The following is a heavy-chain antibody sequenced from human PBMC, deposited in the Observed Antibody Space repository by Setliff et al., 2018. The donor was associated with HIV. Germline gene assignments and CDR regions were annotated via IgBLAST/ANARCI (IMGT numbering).Heavy chain of an antibody. CDR1: RSTFNSHT. CDR3: VRGVQSPPHYSYYYMDV. V-gene: IGHV1-69*02. CDR2: IIPILGVA. J-gene: IGHJ6*03. Sequence: SVKVSCKASRSTFNSHTINWVRQAPGQGLDWMGRIIPILGVANYEQRFQGKVTITADESTSTAYMELTSLRFDDTAMYYCVRGVQSPPHYSYYYMDVWGEGNMVTVSS. D-gene: IGHD3-3*01.